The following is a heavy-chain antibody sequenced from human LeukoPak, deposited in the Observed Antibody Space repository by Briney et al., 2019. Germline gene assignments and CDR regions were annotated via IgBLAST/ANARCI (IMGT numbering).Heavy chain of an antibody. D-gene: IGHD5-12*01. Sequence: GGSLRLSCAASGFTFSKLGMHWVRQAPGKGLEWVALVWNDGSKSYYADSVKGRFTISRDNSKDTLYLLLNSLRAEDTAVYYCAKDWSLGYGCLDYWGQGTLVTVSS. CDR3: AKDWSLGYGCLDY. J-gene: IGHJ4*02. V-gene: IGHV3-33*06. CDR1: GFTFSKLG. CDR2: VWNDGSKS.